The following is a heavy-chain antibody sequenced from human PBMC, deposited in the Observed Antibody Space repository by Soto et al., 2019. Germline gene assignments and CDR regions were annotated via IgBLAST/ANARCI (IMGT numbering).Heavy chain of an antibody. V-gene: IGHV4-30-4*01. CDR1: GGSISSGDYY. D-gene: IGHD3-22*01. CDR2: IYYSGST. Sequence: SETLSLTCTVSGGSISSGDYYWSWIRQPPGKGLEWIGYIYYSGSTYYNPSLKSRVTISVDTSKNQFSLKLSSVTAADAAVYYCASTHSSGYYSGYWGQGTLVTVSS. J-gene: IGHJ4*02. CDR3: ASTHSSGYYSGY.